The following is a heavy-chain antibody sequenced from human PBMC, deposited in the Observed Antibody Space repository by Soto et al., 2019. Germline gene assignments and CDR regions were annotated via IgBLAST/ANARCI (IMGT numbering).Heavy chain of an antibody. CDR3: ASWHEREHAYDV. V-gene: IGHV3-11*01. J-gene: IGHJ3*01. CDR2: MSGSGSSE. D-gene: IGHD1-1*01. CDR1: GFTFSDHY. Sequence: GGSLRLSCAASGFTFSDHYMAWIRQAPGKGLEIVAHMSGSGSSEDYGDSVKGRFSIFRENSKTTVYLQMNGLRPDDTAVYYCASWHEREHAYDVWGQGTTVTVSS.